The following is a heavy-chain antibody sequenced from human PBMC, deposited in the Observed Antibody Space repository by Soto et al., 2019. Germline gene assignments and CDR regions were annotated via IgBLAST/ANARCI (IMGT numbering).Heavy chain of an antibody. J-gene: IGHJ5*02. CDR1: GGSFSGYY. CDR3: AVVVVAATHENWFDP. Sequence: SETLSLTCAVYGGSFSGYYWSWIRQPPGKGLEWIGEINHSGSTNYNPSLKSRVTISVDTSKNQFSLKLSSVTAADTAVYYCAVVVVAATHENWFDPWGQGTLVTVS. CDR2: INHSGST. D-gene: IGHD2-15*01. V-gene: IGHV4-34*01.